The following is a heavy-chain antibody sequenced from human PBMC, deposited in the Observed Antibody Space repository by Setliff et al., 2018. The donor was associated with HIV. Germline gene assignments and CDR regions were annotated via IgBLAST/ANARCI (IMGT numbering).Heavy chain of an antibody. CDR1: GFTFGCYA. D-gene: IGHD6-13*01. Sequence: GGSLRLSCAASGFTFGCYAMHWVRQAAGKGLEWVAVTSYDGRNKHYADSVKGRLTISRDNSNNTLYLQMNSLRVEDTAVYYCARVGAAAGRYYYYHYMDVWGKGTTVTVSS. CDR2: TSYDGRNK. J-gene: IGHJ6*03. V-gene: IGHV3-30*03. CDR3: ARVGAAAGRYYYYHYMDV.